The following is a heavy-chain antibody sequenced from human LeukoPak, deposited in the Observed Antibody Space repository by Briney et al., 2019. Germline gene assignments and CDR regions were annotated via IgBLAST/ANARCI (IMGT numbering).Heavy chain of an antibody. V-gene: IGHV3-23*01. J-gene: IGHJ4*02. D-gene: IGHD6-19*01. CDR2: ISGSGGST. CDR1: GFTFSSYA. Sequence: PSGGSLRLSCAASGFTFSSYAMSWVRQAPGKGLEWVSAISGSGGSTYYADSVKGRFTISRDNSKNTLYLQMNSLRAEDTAVYYCAGSAWEEQWLAQTYWGQGTLVTVSS. CDR3: AGSAWEEQWLAQTY.